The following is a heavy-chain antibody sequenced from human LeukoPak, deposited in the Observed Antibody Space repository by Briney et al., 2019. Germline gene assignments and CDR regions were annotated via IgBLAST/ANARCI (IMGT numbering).Heavy chain of an antibody. CDR1: GFTFSSYA. CDR3: ARDRDYGSGSYPYYFDY. D-gene: IGHD3-10*01. Sequence: GGSLRLSCAASGFTFSSYAMHWVRQAPGKGLEWVAVISYDGSNKYYADSVKGRFTISRDNSKNTLYLQMNSLRAEDTAVYYCARDRDYGSGSYPYYFDYWGQGTLVTVSS. J-gene: IGHJ4*02. V-gene: IGHV3-30-3*01. CDR2: ISYDGSNK.